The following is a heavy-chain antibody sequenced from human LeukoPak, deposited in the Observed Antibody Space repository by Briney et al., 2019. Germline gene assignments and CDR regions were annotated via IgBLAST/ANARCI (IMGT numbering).Heavy chain of an antibody. CDR3: ATRRARSEGYYSHFGY. V-gene: IGHV4-34*01. D-gene: IGHD3-22*01. Sequence: SETLSLTCAVYGGSFSGYYWSWIRQPPGKGLEWIGEINHSGSTNYNPSLKSRVTISVDTSKNQFPLKLSSVTAADTAVYYCATRRARSEGYYSHFGYWGQGTLVTVSS. J-gene: IGHJ4*02. CDR2: INHSGST. CDR1: GGSFSGYY.